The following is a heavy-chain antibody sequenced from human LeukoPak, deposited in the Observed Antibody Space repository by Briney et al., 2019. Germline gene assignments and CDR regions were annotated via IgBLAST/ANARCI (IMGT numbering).Heavy chain of an antibody. J-gene: IGHJ4*02. CDR1: GLTLSHYA. CDR3: ARGGLDWLLYSQFDY. Sequence: GRSLSLSCVASGLTLSHYAMIWVGQAPGKGLEWGSATSATGGSTSYADYVEGRFTISRDNSKKTLYLQMNSLTVEDTAVYYCARGGLDWLLYSQFDYWGQGTLVTASS. D-gene: IGHD3-9*01. CDR2: TSATGGST. V-gene: IGHV3-23*01.